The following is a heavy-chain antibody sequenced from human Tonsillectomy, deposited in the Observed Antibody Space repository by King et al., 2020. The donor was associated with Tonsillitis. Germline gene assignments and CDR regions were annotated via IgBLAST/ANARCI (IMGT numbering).Heavy chain of an antibody. Sequence: VQLVESGGGLVQPGGSLRLSCAGSGFTFSDYWMHWVRQAPGKGLVWVSGINSDGGSIIYADSVKGGITITRDIAQNTLYLQMNGLGAEDTAVYYCARVTTGAFDIWGQGTMVTVSS. J-gene: IGHJ3*02. CDR2: INSDGGSI. CDR1: GFTFSDYW. V-gene: IGHV3-74*01. D-gene: IGHD4-17*01. CDR3: ARVTTGAFDI.